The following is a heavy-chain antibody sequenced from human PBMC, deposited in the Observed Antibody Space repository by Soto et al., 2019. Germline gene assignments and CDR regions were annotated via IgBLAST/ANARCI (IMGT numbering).Heavy chain of an antibody. CDR1: GGYVSVITYY. J-gene: IGHJ5*02. Sequence: SETLSLTCSVSGGYVSVITYYWAFVRQTPGKGLEWLGSILHSGSTYYNPSLKSRVTISVDTSKNQFSLKLSSVTAADTAVYYGARDVETNWFDPRGQGTLVTVSS. CDR3: ARDVETNWFDP. CDR2: ILHSGST. V-gene: IGHV4-39*07.